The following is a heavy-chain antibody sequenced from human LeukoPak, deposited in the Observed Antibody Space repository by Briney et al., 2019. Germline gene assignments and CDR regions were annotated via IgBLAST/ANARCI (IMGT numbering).Heavy chain of an antibody. Sequence: GGSLRLSCVASGFAVNNTYLSWVREAPGKGLEWVSVIYADGRTCYADSVKGRFTISRDNSKNTLYLQMNSLRAEDTAVYYCARDPTTVTTLTWGQGTLVTVSS. CDR2: IYADGRT. J-gene: IGHJ5*02. D-gene: IGHD4-17*01. CDR3: ARDPTTVTTLT. CDR1: GFAVNNTY. V-gene: IGHV3-53*01.